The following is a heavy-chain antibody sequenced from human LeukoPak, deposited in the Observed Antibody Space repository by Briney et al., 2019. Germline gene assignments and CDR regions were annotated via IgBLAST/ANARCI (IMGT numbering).Heavy chain of an antibody. CDR3: ATGLDSSSWHVNLDH. Sequence: ASVKVSCKASGYTFSKYGITWVRQAPGQGLEWMGWISADNGDTYFTQKIQGRLTLTTDTSATTAYMELTNLRSDVTAVYYCATGLDSSSWHVNLDHWGQGTLVTVSS. J-gene: IGHJ4*02. D-gene: IGHD6-13*01. V-gene: IGHV1-18*01. CDR2: ISADNGDT. CDR1: GYTFSKYG.